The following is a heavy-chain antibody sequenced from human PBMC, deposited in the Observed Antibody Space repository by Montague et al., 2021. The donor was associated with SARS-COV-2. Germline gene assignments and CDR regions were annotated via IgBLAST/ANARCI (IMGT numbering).Heavy chain of an antibody. CDR3: ARSHDDTGYFLEDF. CDR1: GGSLNDFY. CDR2: ISYSWFT. V-gene: IGHV4-59*08. Sequence: SETLSLTCTVSGGSLNDFYWCWIRQPPGTGLGWIGYISYSWFTNXSPSLNSRLTISAAMAKTQFSLELRSVTVADTAVYYCARSHDDTGYFLEDFWGQGALVTVSS. D-gene: IGHD5-12*01. J-gene: IGHJ4*02.